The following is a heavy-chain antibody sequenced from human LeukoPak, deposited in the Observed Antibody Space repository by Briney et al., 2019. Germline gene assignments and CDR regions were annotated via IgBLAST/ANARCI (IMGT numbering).Heavy chain of an antibody. V-gene: IGHV4-39*01. CDR1: GGSISSSSYY. D-gene: IGHD5-12*01. CDR3: ARPPPGGYDPNSPEYYFDY. Sequence: SETLSLTCTASGGSISSSSYYWGWIRQPPGKGLEWIGSIYYSGSTYYNPSLKSRVTISVDTSKNQFSLKLSSVTAADTAVYYCARPPPGGYDPNSPEYYFDYWGQGTLVTVSS. J-gene: IGHJ4*02. CDR2: IYYSGST.